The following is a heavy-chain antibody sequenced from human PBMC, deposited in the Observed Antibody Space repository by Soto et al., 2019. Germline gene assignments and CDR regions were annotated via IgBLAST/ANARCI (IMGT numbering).Heavy chain of an antibody. J-gene: IGHJ6*02. CDR2: IIPILTTP. CDR3: ATSVGIAPTGEDGMDV. D-gene: IGHD2-8*02. Sequence: ASVKVSCKASGGTFSIYGFSWVRQAPGQGPEWIGGIIPILTTPNYAQKFHGRVTIVADESTATVYMELSSLKSEDTAVYYCATSVGIAPTGEDGMDVWG. CDR1: GGTFSIYG. V-gene: IGHV1-69*13.